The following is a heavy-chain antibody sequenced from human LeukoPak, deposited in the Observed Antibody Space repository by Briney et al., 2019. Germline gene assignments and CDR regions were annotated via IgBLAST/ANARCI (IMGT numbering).Heavy chain of an antibody. CDR1: GFTFSSYV. CDR2: VSGGGGST. D-gene: IGHD1-26*01. Sequence: GGSLRLSCAASGFTFSSYVITWVRQAPGKGLEWVAAVSGGGGSTYYADSVKGRFTISRDNSNNTLYPQMNSLSAEDTALYYCARGYSGSYPFYYDYWGQGTLVTVSS. V-gene: IGHV3-23*01. J-gene: IGHJ4*02. CDR3: ARGYSGSYPFYYDY.